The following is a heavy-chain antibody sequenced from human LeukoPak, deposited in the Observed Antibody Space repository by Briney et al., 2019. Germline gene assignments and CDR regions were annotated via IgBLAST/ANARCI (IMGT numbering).Heavy chain of an antibody. D-gene: IGHD2-15*01. CDR2: ITTATSSYI. CDR3: ARDYGGPHYFDY. J-gene: IGHJ4*02. Sequence: GGSLKLSCAASGFTFSSHDMNWVRQAPGKGLEWVSSITTATSSYIYYADSVKGRFTISRDDAKNSLYLQMDSLRAEDTAVYYCARDYGGPHYFDYWGQGTLVTVSS. CDR1: GFTFSSHD. V-gene: IGHV3-21*01.